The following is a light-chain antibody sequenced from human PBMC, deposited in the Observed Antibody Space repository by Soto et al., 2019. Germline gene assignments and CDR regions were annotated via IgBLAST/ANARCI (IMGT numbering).Light chain of an antibody. CDR2: EAS. CDR3: QQYDSSPTT. V-gene: IGKV3-20*01. Sequence: EFVLTQSPGTLSLSPGERATLSCRASQTVRNNYLAWYQQKPGQAPRLLMYEASNRATGVPPRFSGSGSGTVFTLTISRLEPEDFAVYFCQQYDSSPTTFGQGTKVDIK. CDR1: QTVRNNY. J-gene: IGKJ1*01.